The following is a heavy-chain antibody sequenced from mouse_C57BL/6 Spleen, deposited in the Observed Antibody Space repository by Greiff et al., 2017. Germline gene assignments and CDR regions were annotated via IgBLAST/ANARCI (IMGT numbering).Heavy chain of an antibody. J-gene: IGHJ3*01. CDR3: ARAGVYDGYLFAY. D-gene: IGHD2-3*01. Sequence: EVQLQQSGPELVKPGASVKMSCKASGYTFTDYNMHWVKQSHGKSLEWIGYINPNNGGTSYNQKFKGKATLTVNKASSTAYMELRNLTSEDSAVYYCARAGVYDGYLFAYWGQGTLVTVSA. V-gene: IGHV1-22*01. CDR2: INPNNGGT. CDR1: GYTFTDYN.